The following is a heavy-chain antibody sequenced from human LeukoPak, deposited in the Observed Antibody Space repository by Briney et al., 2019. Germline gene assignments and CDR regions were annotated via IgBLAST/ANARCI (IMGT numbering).Heavy chain of an antibody. J-gene: IGHJ6*02. Sequence: KTGGSLRLSCAASGFTFSNAWMSWVRQAPGKGLEWVGRIKSKTDGGTTDYAAPVKGRFTISRDDSKNTLYLQMNSLKTEDTAVYYCTTVLMRSSSWSFTPGDGDYYYYGMDVWGQGTTVTVSS. V-gene: IGHV3-15*01. CDR2: IKSKTDGGTT. CDR1: GFTFSNAW. CDR3: TTVLMRSSSWSFTPGDGDYYYYGMDV. D-gene: IGHD6-13*01.